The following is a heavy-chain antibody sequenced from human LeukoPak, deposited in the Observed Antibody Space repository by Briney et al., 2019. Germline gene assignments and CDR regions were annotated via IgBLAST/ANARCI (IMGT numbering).Heavy chain of an antibody. V-gene: IGHV3-30-3*01. J-gene: IGHJ4*02. CDR2: ISYDGGDK. Sequence: SGGSLRLSCAASGFTFSSYAMSWVRQAPDKGLEWVAVISYDGGDKYYADSVKGRFTISRDNSKNTLYLQMHSLGAEDTAVYYCARSRTGYPSGFYLDYWGQGTLVTVSS. CDR1: GFTFSSYA. D-gene: IGHD1-14*01. CDR3: ARSRTGYPSGFYLDY.